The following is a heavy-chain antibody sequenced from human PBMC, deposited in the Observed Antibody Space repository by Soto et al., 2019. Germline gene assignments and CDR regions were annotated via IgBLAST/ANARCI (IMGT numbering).Heavy chain of an antibody. Sequence: SVKVSCKASGGAFSSYAISWVRQAPRQGLEWMGGIIPIFGTANYAQKFQGRVTITADESTSTAYMELSSLRSEDTAVYYCATQTTVVRSYYYYGMDVWGQATTVTVPS. J-gene: IGHJ6*02. CDR1: GGAFSSYA. CDR2: IIPIFGTA. D-gene: IGHD4-17*01. CDR3: ATQTTVVRSYYYYGMDV. V-gene: IGHV1-69*01.